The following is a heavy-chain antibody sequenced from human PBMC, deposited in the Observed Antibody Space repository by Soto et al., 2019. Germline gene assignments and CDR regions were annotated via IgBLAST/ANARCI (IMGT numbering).Heavy chain of an antibody. CDR1: GGTFSSYA. Sequence: SVKVSCKASGGTFSSYAISWVRQAPGQGLGWMGGIIPIFGTANYAQKFQGRVTITAEESTSTAYMELSSLRSEDTAVYYCARGTMGATKPFDYWGQGTLVAVSS. J-gene: IGHJ4*02. V-gene: IGHV1-69*13. CDR3: ARGTMGATKPFDY. D-gene: IGHD1-26*01. CDR2: IIPIFGTA.